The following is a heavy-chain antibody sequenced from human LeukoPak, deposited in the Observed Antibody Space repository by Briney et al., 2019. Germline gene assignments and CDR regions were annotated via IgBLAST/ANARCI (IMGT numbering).Heavy chain of an antibody. V-gene: IGHV3-53*04. CDR3: ASLYGDYAFIAY. Sequence: GRSLRLSCAASGFTVSINYMSWVRQAPGKGLEWVSVIYSGGSTYYADSVKGRFTISRHNSKNTLYLQMNSLRAEDTAVYYCASLYGDYAFIAYWGQGTLVTVSS. J-gene: IGHJ4*02. D-gene: IGHD4-17*01. CDR2: IYSGGST. CDR1: GFTVSINY.